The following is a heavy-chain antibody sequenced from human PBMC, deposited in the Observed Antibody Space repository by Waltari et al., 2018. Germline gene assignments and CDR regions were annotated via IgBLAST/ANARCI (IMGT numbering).Heavy chain of an antibody. D-gene: IGHD2-2*01. CDR3: ASGAGYCSSSNCPHDAFNV. CDR2: VIPMFGTV. CDR1: GGPFSIHS. Sequence: QVQLMQSGAEVKKPGSSVKVSYKASGGPFSIHSISWVRQAPGQGLEWLGGVIPMFGTVNYAQRFQGRVTITAAESTSTIYMELHTLRSEDTAVYYCASGAGYCSSSNCPHDAFNVWGQGTMVTVSS. J-gene: IGHJ3*01. V-gene: IGHV1-69*01.